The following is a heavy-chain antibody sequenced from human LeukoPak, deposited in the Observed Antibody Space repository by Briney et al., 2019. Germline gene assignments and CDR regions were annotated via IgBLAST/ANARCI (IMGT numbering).Heavy chain of an antibody. V-gene: IGHV3-30*04. J-gene: IGHJ6*02. Sequence: PGGSLRLSCAASGFTFSSYAMHWVRQAPGKGLEWVAVISYDGSNKYYADSVKGRFTISRDNSKNTLYLQMNSLRAEDTAVYYCAKGWANGMDVWGQGTTVTVSS. D-gene: IGHD6-13*01. CDR1: GFTFSSYA. CDR2: ISYDGSNK. CDR3: AKGWANGMDV.